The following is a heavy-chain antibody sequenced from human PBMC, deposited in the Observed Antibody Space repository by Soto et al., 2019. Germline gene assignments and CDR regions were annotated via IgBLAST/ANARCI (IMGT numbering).Heavy chain of an antibody. CDR3: ARDDCSSTSCYGAGGAFDI. CDR2: ISAYNGNT. V-gene: IGHV1-18*01. D-gene: IGHD2-2*01. Sequence: QVQLVQSGAEVKKPGASVKVSCKASGYTFTSYGISWVRQAPGQGLEWMGWISAYNGNTNYAQKLQGRVTMTTDTSTSTAYMELRSLRSDDTAVYYSARDDCSSTSCYGAGGAFDIWGQGTMVTVSS. CDR1: GYTFTSYG. J-gene: IGHJ3*02.